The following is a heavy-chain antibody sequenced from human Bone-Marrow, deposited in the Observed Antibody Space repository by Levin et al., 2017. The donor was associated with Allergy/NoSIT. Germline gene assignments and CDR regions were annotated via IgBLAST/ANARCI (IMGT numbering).Heavy chain of an antibody. V-gene: IGHV3-7*01. Sequence: AGGSLRLSCAASGFTFSSYWMSWVRQAPGKGLEWVANIKQDGSEKYYVDSVKGRFTISRDNAKNSLYLQMNSLRAEDTAVYYCAREIRALWGGSYREPHFDYWGQGTLVTVSS. CDR3: AREIRALWGGSYREPHFDY. CDR2: IKQDGSEK. CDR1: GFTFSSYW. D-gene: IGHD1-26*01. J-gene: IGHJ4*02.